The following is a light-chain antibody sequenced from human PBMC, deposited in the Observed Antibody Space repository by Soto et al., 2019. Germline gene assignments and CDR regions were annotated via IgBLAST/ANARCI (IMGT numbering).Light chain of an antibody. V-gene: IGKV3-15*01. CDR3: QQYGSSIT. Sequence: EIVMTQSPATLSVSPGERATLSCRASQSVSSNLAWYQQKPGQAPRLLIYGASTRATGIPGRFSGSGSGTDFTLTISRLEPEDFAVYYCQQYGSSITFGQGTRLEIK. J-gene: IGKJ5*01. CDR2: GAS. CDR1: QSVSSN.